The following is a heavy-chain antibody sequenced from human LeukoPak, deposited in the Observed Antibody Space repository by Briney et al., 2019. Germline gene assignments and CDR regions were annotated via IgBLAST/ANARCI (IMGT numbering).Heavy chain of an antibody. J-gene: IGHJ4*02. CDR2: ISGAGDST. D-gene: IGHD5-18*01. CDR3: ATQATGGYSPFDF. Sequence: PRGSLRLSCAASGFTFTNHPMSWVRQAPGKGLEWVSAISGAGDSTYYADSVRGRFTISRDNSKNTLYLQMSSLGAEDTAIYYCATQATGGYSPFDFWGQGTLVTVSS. CDR1: GFTFTNHP. V-gene: IGHV3-23*01.